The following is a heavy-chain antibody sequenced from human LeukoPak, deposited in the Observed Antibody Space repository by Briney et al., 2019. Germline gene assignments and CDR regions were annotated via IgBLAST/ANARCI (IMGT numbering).Heavy chain of an antibody. CDR2: IKQDGSEK. J-gene: IGHJ5*02. CDR3: MTASRSSSWPPPT. Sequence: SGGSLRLSCAASGFTFSRYWLNWVRQAPGQGLEWVANIKQDGSEKKYVDSVKGRFTISRDNAKNSLYLQMNSLRAEDTAVYYCMTASRSSSWPPPTWGQVTLVTVSS. CDR1: GFTFSRYW. V-gene: IGHV3-7*01. D-gene: IGHD6-13*01.